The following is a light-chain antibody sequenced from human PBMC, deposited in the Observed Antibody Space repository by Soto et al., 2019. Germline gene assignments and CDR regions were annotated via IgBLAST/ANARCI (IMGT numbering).Light chain of an antibody. Sequence: DIRMTQSPSSLSASVGDRVTITCRASQSISSYLNWYQQKPGKAPKLLIYAASSLQSGVPSRFSGSGSGTDFTLTISSLQPEDFATYYCQQSYSTPPLTFGGGTKVDI. CDR2: AAS. V-gene: IGKV1-39*01. CDR3: QQSYSTPPLT. CDR1: QSISSY. J-gene: IGKJ4*01.